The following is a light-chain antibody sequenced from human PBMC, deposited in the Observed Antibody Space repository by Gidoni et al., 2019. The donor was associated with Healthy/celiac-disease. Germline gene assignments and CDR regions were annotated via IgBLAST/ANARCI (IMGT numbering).Light chain of an antibody. J-gene: IGKJ4*01. CDR1: QSVSSY. CDR3: QQRSNWRGT. Sequence: EIVLTQSPATLSLSPGERATLSCRASQSVSSYLAWYQQKPGPAPRLLIYDASNRATGIPARFRFSGSGTDFTLTIRSLAPEDFAVYYCQQRSNWRGTFGGXTKVEIK. CDR2: DAS. V-gene: IGKV3-11*01.